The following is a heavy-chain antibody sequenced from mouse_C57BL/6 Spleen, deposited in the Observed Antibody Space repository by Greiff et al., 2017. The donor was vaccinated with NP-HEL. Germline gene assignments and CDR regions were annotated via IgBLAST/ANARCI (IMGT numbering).Heavy chain of an antibody. V-gene: IGHV1-54*01. CDR2: INPGSGGT. D-gene: IGHD2-4*01. CDR3: ARGDDYAHFAY. CDR1: GYAFTNYL. Sequence: VQLQQSGAELVRPGTSVKVSCKASGYAFTNYLIEWVKQRPGPGLEWIGVINPGSGGTNYNEKFKGKATMTADKSSSTAYMQLSSLTSEDSAVYFCARGDDYAHFAYWGQGTLVTVSA. J-gene: IGHJ3*01.